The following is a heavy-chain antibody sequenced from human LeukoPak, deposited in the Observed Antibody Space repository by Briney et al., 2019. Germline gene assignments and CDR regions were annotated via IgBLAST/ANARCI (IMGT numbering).Heavy chain of an antibody. CDR2: LYSDDTT. CDR3: ARGGGYYAIDY. J-gene: IGHJ4*02. CDR1: GFTFSNYG. D-gene: IGHD1-26*01. Sequence: GGSLRLSCAASGFTFSNYGIHWVRQAPGKGLEWVSVLYSDDTTYYADSVKGRFTISRDNSKNTLYLQMNNLRAEDTAVYYCARGGGYYAIDYWGQGTLVTVSS. V-gene: IGHV3-53*01.